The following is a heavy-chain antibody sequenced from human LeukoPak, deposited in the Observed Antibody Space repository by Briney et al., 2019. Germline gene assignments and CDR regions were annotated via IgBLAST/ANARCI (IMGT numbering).Heavy chain of an antibody. V-gene: IGHV4-59*12. J-gene: IGHJ4*02. CDR3: ARVNRWGLLVTFFDY. Sequence: PSETLSLTCTVSGGPISSYYWSWIRQPPGKGLEWIGYIYYSGSTNYNPSLKSRVTMSVDTSKNQFSLKLSSVTAADTAVYYCARVNRWGLLVTFFDYWGQGTLVTVSS. CDR1: GGPISSYY. D-gene: IGHD1-26*01. CDR2: IYYSGST.